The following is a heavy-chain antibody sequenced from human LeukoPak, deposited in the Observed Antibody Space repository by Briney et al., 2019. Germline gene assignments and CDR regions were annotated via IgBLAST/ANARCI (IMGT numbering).Heavy chain of an antibody. J-gene: IGHJ4*02. Sequence: GGSLRLSCAASGCTLNTYWMNRVRQAPGKGLEWVASINKDGSEKYYVDSMKGRFTISRDNAKNSLYLQMNSLRAEDTAVYYCARVPFCSGPTCYGFFDYWGQGTLVTVSS. V-gene: IGHV3-7*03. CDR2: INKDGSEK. CDR3: ARVPFCSGPTCYGFFDY. D-gene: IGHD2-15*01. CDR1: GCTLNTYW.